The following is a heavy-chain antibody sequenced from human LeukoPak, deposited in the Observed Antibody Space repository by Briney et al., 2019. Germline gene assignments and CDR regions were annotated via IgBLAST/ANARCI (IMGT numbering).Heavy chain of an antibody. CDR2: INWNGGST. Sequence: GGSLRLSCAASGFTFNDYGMSWVRRAPGKGLEWVSGINWNGGSTTYADSVKGRFTISRDNAENSLYLQMNSLRAEDTALYYCARAAGYCTNAVCWTGFDYWGQGTLVTVSS. CDR1: GFTFNDYG. CDR3: ARAAGYCTNAVCWTGFDY. J-gene: IGHJ4*02. D-gene: IGHD2-8*01. V-gene: IGHV3-20*04.